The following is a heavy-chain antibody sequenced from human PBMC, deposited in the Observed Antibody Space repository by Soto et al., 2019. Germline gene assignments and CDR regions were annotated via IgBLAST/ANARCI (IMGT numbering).Heavy chain of an antibody. Sequence: EVQLLESGGGLVQPGGSLRLSCAASGFTFSSYAMSWVRQAPGKGLEWVSAISGSGGSTYYADSVKGRFTISRDNSKNTLDLQMNSLRAEDTAVDYCAKESGGIGGSFDYWGQGTLVTVSS. CDR3: AKESGGIGGSFDY. CDR2: ISGSGGST. D-gene: IGHD2-15*01. J-gene: IGHJ4*02. CDR1: GFTFSSYA. V-gene: IGHV3-23*01.